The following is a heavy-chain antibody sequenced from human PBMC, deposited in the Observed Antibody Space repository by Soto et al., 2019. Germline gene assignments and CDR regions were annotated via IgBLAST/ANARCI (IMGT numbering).Heavy chain of an antibody. CDR3: AHRLSGWFLFDY. Sequence: QITLKESGPTLVKPTQTLTLTCTFSGFSLSTSGVGVGWIRQSPGKALQWLALIYWNGDKRYNPSLKTRLTITKDTFKNQVVPTLTDMDPVDTATYYCAHRLSGWFLFDYWGQGTLVTVSS. CDR1: GFSLSTSGVG. CDR2: IYWNGDK. D-gene: IGHD6-19*01. J-gene: IGHJ4*02. V-gene: IGHV2-5*01.